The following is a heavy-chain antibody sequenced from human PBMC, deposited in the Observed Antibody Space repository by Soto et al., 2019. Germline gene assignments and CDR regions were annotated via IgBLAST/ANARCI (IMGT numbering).Heavy chain of an antibody. J-gene: IGHJ4*02. CDR2: VSHDGRNT. CDR3: AKGGRQWLVTSDFNY. CDR1: GFTFSDYA. Sequence: VQLVESGGGVVQPGRSLRLSCAASGFTFSDYAMHWVRQAPGKGLEWVAVVSHDGRNTHYADSVKGRFTISRDSSKNTGPLEMTSLRAGDTKVYYCAKGGRQWLVTSDFNYWGQGALVTVSS. D-gene: IGHD6-19*01. V-gene: IGHV3-30*18.